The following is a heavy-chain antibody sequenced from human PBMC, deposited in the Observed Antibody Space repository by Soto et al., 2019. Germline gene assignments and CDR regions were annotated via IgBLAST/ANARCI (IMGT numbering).Heavy chain of an antibody. CDR1: GFTFSSFG. J-gene: IGHJ5*02. Sequence: QVQLVESGGGVVQPGRSLRLSCTASGFTFSSFGIHWVRQAPGKGLEWVAFISYDGSHKNYAVSVKGRFTISRDNSKNTVYLQMDSLKGEDTALYYCGKKGAPGNWNDAWIDPWGQGSLVTVSS. V-gene: IGHV3-33*05. D-gene: IGHD1-1*01. CDR2: ISYDGSHK. CDR3: GKKGAPGNWNDAWIDP.